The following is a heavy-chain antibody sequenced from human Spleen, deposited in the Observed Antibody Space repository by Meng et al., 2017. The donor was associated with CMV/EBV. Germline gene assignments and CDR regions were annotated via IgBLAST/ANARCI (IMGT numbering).Heavy chain of an antibody. D-gene: IGHD2-2*02. J-gene: IGHJ4*02. V-gene: IGHV1-69*04. CDR3: ARDPTDLGYCSITSCYTGIN. CDR2: IIPILGIA. CDR1: SYT. Sequence: SYTISWVRQAPGHVLEWMGRIIPILGIANYAQKLQGRVTITADKSTSTAYMWLSSLRSEDTAVYYCARDPTDLGYCSITSCYTGINWGQGTLVTVSS.